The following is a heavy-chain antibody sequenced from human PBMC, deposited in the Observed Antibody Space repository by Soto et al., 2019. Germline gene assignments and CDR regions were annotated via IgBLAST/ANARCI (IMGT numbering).Heavy chain of an antibody. D-gene: IGHD2-2*01. V-gene: IGHV4-59*08. CDR3: ARLSGTYCSSTSCYADLNVAFDI. Sequence: QVQLQESGPGLVKPSETLALTCTVSGGSISSYYWRWIRQSPGKGLEWIGYIYYSGSTNYNPSLTTRVTSSLDTPKTQFSLTLSSVTAADTAVYYCARLSGTYCSSTSCYADLNVAFDIWGQGTMVTVSS. CDR2: IYYSGST. J-gene: IGHJ3*02. CDR1: GGSISSYY.